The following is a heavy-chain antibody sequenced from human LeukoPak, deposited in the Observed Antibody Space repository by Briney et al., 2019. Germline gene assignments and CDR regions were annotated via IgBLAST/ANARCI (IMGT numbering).Heavy chain of an antibody. CDR1: GFTFSNFD. Sequence: GGSLRLSCVASGFTFSNFDMNWVRQAPGKGLEWVSSISSSSSYIYYADSVKGRFTISRDNAKNSLYLQMNSLRAEDTAVYYCARGVLYGSGSYAFDIWGQGTMVTVSS. CDR3: ARGVLYGSGSYAFDI. CDR2: ISSSSSYI. J-gene: IGHJ3*02. D-gene: IGHD3-10*01. V-gene: IGHV3-21*01.